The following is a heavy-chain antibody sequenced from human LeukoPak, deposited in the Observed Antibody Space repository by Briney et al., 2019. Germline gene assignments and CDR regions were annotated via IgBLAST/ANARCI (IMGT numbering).Heavy chain of an antibody. D-gene: IGHD1-26*01. V-gene: IGHV1-2*07. CDR3: VKGSRMGATFDD. CDR1: GYTFTDHP. CDR2: INPHSGAT. Sequence: ASVKVYCKTSGYTFTDHPMHWVRQAPGQGLEWVGDINPHSGATSYAHHFQDRVTMALDSSISVAYLEVRRLKVNDTAVYYCVKGSRMGATFDDWGQGSLVIVSS. J-gene: IGHJ4*02.